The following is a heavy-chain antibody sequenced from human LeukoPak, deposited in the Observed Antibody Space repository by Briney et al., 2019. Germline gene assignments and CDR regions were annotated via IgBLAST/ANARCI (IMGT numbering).Heavy chain of an antibody. CDR1: GFTFSSYA. J-gene: IGHJ4*02. Sequence: PGGSLRLSCAASGFTFSSYAMSWVRQAPGKGLEWVSSISSSSTYKYYADSVKGRFTISRDNAKNSLYLQMNSLRAEDTAMYYCARDGDIVVVPADLDYWGQGTLVTVSS. CDR3: ARDGDIVVVPADLDY. CDR2: ISSSSTYK. D-gene: IGHD2-2*01. V-gene: IGHV3-21*01.